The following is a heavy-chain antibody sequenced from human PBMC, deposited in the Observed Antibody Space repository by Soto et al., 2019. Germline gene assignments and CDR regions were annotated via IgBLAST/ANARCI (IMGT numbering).Heavy chain of an antibody. CDR3: ARADCTGAYCYSWPFNYGVDV. Sequence: GGSPRLSCTTSGFTFNAYGVHWVRQAPGKGLGWVAIIWYDGSNKYYADSVKGRFTISRDNSRNTLYLQMNSLRAEDTALYYCARADCTGAYCYSWPFNYGVDVWGQGTTVTVSS. CDR1: GFTFNAYG. V-gene: IGHV3-33*08. J-gene: IGHJ6*02. CDR2: IWYDGSNK. D-gene: IGHD2-15*01.